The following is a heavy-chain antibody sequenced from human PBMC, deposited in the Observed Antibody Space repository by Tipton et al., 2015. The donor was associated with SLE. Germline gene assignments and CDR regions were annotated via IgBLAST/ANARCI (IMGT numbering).Heavy chain of an antibody. J-gene: IGHJ4*02. V-gene: IGHV4-39*01. CDR2: IYYSGST. CDR1: GGSISSSSYY. D-gene: IGHD2-15*01. CDR3: ARLGGGSNYGAFEH. Sequence: TLSLTCTVSGGSISSSSYYWGWIRQPPGKGLEWIGSIYYSGSTYYNPSLKSRVTISVDTSKNQFSLKLTSVIAADTAVYFCARLGGGSNYGAFEHWGQGTLVTVSS.